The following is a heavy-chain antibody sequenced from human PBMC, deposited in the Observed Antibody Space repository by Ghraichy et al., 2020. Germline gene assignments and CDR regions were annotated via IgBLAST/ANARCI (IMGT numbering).Heavy chain of an antibody. Sequence: RGSLRLSCVASRFTFSTYSMGWVRQTPGRGLEWVSSITSDGGSTYYADSVKGRFTVSRDNSKNTLFLQINSLRVEDTAIYYCVKEWFSDCGQGTLVTVSS. CDR2: ITSDGGST. CDR3: VKEWFSD. D-gene: IGHD3-10*01. CDR1: RFTFSTYS. V-gene: IGHV3-23*01. J-gene: IGHJ4*02.